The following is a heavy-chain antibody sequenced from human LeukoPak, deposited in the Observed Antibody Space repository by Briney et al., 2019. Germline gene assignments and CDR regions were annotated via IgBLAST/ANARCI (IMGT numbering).Heavy chain of an antibody. J-gene: IGHJ4*02. CDR2: IKQDGSEK. CDR1: GFTFSRYW. Sequence: GGSLRLSCAPPGFTFSRYWMSWVRQTPGEGLEWVANIKQDGSEKYYVDSVKGRFTISRDNAKTSLYLQMNSLRAEDTAVYYCAGGGVGPRLGYWGQGTLVSVSS. V-gene: IGHV3-7*02. D-gene: IGHD1-26*01. CDR3: AGGGVGPRLGY.